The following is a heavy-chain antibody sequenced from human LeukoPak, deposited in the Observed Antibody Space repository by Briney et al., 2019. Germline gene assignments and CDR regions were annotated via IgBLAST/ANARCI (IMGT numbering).Heavy chain of an antibody. CDR3: AKTVSGSYSYAGGDY. CDR2: IHGNGGST. CDR1: GFTFSSYA. V-gene: IGHV3-23*01. J-gene: IGHJ4*02. Sequence: GGSLRLSCAASGFTFSSYAMSGVRQAPGRGLEGVSAIHGNGGSTYYADSVKGRFTISRDNSKNTLYLQMNSLRAEDTAVYYCAKTVSGSYSYAGGDYWGQGTLVTVSS. D-gene: IGHD3-16*02.